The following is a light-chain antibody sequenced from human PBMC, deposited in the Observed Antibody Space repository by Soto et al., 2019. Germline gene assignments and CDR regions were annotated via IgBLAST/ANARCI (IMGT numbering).Light chain of an antibody. V-gene: IGKV3-20*01. CDR2: GAS. J-gene: IGKJ1*01. Sequence: EIVLTQSPGTLSLSPGERASLSCRASQSVSINYLAWYQQKPCQAPRLLIYGASSRATGIPDRLSGSGSGTDLNLTINRLEPEDFAVYYCQKYGDLPWTCGQGTKVDIK. CDR3: QKYGDLPWT. CDR1: QSVSINY.